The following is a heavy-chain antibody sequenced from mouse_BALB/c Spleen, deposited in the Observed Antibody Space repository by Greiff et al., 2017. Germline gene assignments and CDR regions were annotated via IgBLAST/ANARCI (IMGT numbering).Heavy chain of an antibody. CDR2: ISSGGSYT. CDR3: ARHYGSSYVY. V-gene: IGHV5-9-3*01. J-gene: IGHJ2*01. Sequence: EVKLVESGGGLVKPGGSLKLSCAASGFTFSSYAMSWVRQTPEKRLEWVATISSGGSYTYYPDRVKGRYTISRDHAKNTLDLQMSSRSAEETAMYYCARHYGSSYVYGGQGTTPTVSS. CDR1: GFTFSSYA. D-gene: IGHD1-1*01.